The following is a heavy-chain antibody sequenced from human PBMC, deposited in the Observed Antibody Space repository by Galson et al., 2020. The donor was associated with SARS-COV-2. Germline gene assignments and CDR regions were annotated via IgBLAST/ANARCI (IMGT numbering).Heavy chain of an antibody. CDR1: GYTFTGYY. Sequence: ASVKFSCKASGYTFTGYYMHWVRQAPGQGLEWMGWINPNSGGTNYAQKFQGWVTMTRDTSISTAYMELSRLRSDDTAVYYCARDRGFITGSPDAFDIWGQGTMVTVSS. D-gene: IGHD1-20*01. J-gene: IGHJ3*02. CDR3: ARDRGFITGSPDAFDI. V-gene: IGHV1-2*04. CDR2: INPNSGGT.